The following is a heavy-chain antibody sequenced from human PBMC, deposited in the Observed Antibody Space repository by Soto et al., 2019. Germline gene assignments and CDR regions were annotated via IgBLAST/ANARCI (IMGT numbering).Heavy chain of an antibody. CDR3: TRDPYGGSRYYFDS. CDR2: IWYDGSNK. CDR1: GFSFSNYA. V-gene: IGHV3-33*01. D-gene: IGHD1-26*01. J-gene: IGHJ4*02. Sequence: PGGSLRLSCAASGFSFSNYAMHWVRQAPGKGLEWVAVIWYDGSNKYYADPVKGRFTISKDNSQTTVYLQMNSLRAEDTAVYYCTRDPYGGSRYYFDSWGQGTLVTVSS.